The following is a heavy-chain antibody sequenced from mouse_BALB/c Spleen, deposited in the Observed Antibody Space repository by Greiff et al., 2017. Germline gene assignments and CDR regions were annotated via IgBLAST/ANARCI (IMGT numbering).Heavy chain of an antibody. Sequence: EAKLMESGGGLVKPGGSLKLSCAASGFTFSSYAMSWVRQTPEKRLEWVASISSGGSTYYPDSVKGRFTISRDNARNILYLQMSSLRSEDTAMYYCARYYGQGAMDYWGQGTSVTVSS. CDR2: ISSGGST. D-gene: IGHD1-2*01. CDR1: GFTFSSYA. V-gene: IGHV5-6-5*01. J-gene: IGHJ4*01. CDR3: ARYYGQGAMDY.